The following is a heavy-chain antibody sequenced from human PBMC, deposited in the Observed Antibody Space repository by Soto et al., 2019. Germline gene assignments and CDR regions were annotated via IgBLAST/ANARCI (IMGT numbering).Heavy chain of an antibody. CDR2: ISGDGINT. V-gene: IGHV3-30*03. J-gene: IGHJ4*02. D-gene: IGHD1-26*01. CDR3: ARGNLSFDFDS. Sequence: LRLSCAASGFNFGFFGMHWVRQAPGKGLEWVAFISGDGINTQYADSVRGRFTLSRDYSRKTMYLQMDSLRDEDTALYYCARGNLSFDFDSWGLGTLVTVSS. CDR1: GFNFGFFG.